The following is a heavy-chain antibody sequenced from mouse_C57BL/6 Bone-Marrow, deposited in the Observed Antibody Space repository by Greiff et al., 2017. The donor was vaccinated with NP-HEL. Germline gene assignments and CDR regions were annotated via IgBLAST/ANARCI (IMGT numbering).Heavy chain of an antibody. J-gene: IGHJ2*01. V-gene: IGHV1-22*01. Sequence: EVQLQQSGPELVKPGASVKMSCKASGYTFTDYNMHWVKQSHGKSLEWIGYINPNNGGTSYNQKFKGKATLTVNKSSSTTYMELRSLTSEDSAVYYCATPYYSNYGDYWGQGTTLTVSS. CDR1: GYTFTDYN. D-gene: IGHD2-5*01. CDR3: ATPYYSNYGDY. CDR2: INPNNGGT.